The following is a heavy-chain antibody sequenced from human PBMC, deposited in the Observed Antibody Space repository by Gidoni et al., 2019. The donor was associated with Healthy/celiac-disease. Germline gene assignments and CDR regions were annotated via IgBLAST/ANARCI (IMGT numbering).Heavy chain of an antibody. V-gene: IGHV3-9*01. D-gene: IGHD1-26*01. J-gene: IGHJ6*02. CDR3: AKDIVGGASLHRYYYYGMDV. CDR2: ISWNSGSI. CDR1: GFTFDDYA. Sequence: EVQLVESGGGLVQPGRSLRLACAASGFTFDDYAMHWVRQAPGKGLEWVSGISWNSGSIGYADSVKGRFTISRDNAKNSLYLQMNSLRAEDTALYYCAKDIVGGASLHRYYYYGMDVWGQGTTVTVSS.